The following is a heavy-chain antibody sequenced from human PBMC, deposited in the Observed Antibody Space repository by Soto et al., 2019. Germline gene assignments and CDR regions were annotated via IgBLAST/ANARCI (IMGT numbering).Heavy chain of an antibody. CDR1: GYTLTELS. V-gene: IGHV1-24*01. CDR3: ATKGKTTVTTRGYYSYMDV. J-gene: IGHJ6*03. D-gene: IGHD4-17*01. CDR2: FDPEDGET. Sequence: ASVKVSCKVSGYTLTELSMHWVRQAPGKGLEWMGGFDPEDGETIYAQKFQGRVTMTEDTSTDTAYMELSSLRSEDTAVYYCATKGKTTVTTRGYYSYMDVWGKGTTVTVAS.